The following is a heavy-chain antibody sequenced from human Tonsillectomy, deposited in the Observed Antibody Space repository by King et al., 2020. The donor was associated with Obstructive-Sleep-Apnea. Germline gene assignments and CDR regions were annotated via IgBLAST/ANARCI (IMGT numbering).Heavy chain of an antibody. CDR2: IYPGDSDT. J-gene: IGHJ4*02. V-gene: IGHV5-51*01. CDR1: GYSFTTSW. Sequence: QLVQSGAEVKKPGESLKISCKGSGYSFTTSWIGWVRQMPGKGLEWMGIIYPGDSDTRYSPSFQGQVTISADKSITTAFLQWSSLNASDTAMYYCARHTGAARTTNFDYWGQGTPITVSS. D-gene: IGHD2-8*02. CDR3: ARHTGAARTTNFDY.